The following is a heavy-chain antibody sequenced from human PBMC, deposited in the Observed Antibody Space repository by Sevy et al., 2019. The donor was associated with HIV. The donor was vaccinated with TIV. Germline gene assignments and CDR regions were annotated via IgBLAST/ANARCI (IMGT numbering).Heavy chain of an antibody. CDR2: IYYSGST. CDR3: ARVMVGATGDDY. D-gene: IGHD1-26*01. V-gene: IGHV4-61*01. Sequence: SETLSLTCTVSGGSVSRGSYYWSWIRQPPGKGLEWIGYIYYSGSTNYNPSLKSRVTISVDTSKNQFSLKLSSVTAADTAVYYCARVMVGATGDDYWGQGTLVTISS. J-gene: IGHJ4*02. CDR1: GGSVSRGSYY.